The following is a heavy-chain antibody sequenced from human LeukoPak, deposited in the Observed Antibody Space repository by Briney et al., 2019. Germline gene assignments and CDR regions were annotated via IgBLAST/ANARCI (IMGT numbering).Heavy chain of an antibody. D-gene: IGHD1-14*01. V-gene: IGHV3-7*01. CDR3: ARAEVAYRGDY. CDR1: GFTLSSYW. Sequence: GGSLRLSCAASGFTLSSYWMSWVRQAPGKGLEWVANIKQDGSEKYYVDSVKGRFTISRDNAKNSLYLQMNSLRAEDTAVYYCARAEVAYRGDYWGQGTLVTVSS. J-gene: IGHJ4*02. CDR2: IKQDGSEK.